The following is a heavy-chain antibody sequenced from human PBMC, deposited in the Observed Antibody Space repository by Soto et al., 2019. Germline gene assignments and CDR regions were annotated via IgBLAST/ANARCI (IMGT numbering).Heavy chain of an antibody. D-gene: IGHD1-26*01. CDR3: ARVYSGSYSDS. CDR1: GASIRSNNW. Sequence: SETLSLTCAVSGASIRSNNWWSWVRQPPGKGLEWIGEIFQSGSTNYNPSLKTRLTISVDKSKNQFSLKLSSVTAADTAAYYCARVYSGSYSDSWGRGTLVTVSS. CDR2: IFQSGST. V-gene: IGHV4-4*02. J-gene: IGHJ4*02.